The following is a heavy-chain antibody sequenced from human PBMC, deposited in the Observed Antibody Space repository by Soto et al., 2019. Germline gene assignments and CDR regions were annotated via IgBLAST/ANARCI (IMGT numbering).Heavy chain of an antibody. CDR3: ARLGYCSSTSCYTWFDP. CDR2: IIPIFGTA. CDR1: GGTFSSYA. V-gene: IGHV1-69*01. J-gene: IGHJ5*02. Sequence: SVKVSCKASGGTFSSYAISWVRQAPVQGLEWMGGIIPIFGTANYAQKFQGRVTITADESTSTAYMELSSLRSEDTAVYYCARLGYCSSTSCYTWFDPWGQGTLVTSPQ. D-gene: IGHD2-2*02.